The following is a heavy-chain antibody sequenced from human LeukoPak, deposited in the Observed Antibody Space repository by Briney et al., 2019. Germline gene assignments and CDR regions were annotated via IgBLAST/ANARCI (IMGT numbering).Heavy chain of an antibody. CDR3: ARSYYDSSGYS. CDR1: GYTLTELS. Sequence: SVKVSCKVSGYTLTELSMHWVRQAPGKGLEWMGRIIPILGIANYAQKFQGRVTITADKSTSTAYMELSSLRSEDTAVYYCARSYYDSSGYSWGQGTLVTVSS. D-gene: IGHD3-22*01. CDR2: IIPILGIA. J-gene: IGHJ4*02. V-gene: IGHV1-69*02.